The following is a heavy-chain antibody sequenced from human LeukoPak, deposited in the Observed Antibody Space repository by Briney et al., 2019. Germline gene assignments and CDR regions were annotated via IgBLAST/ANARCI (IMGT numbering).Heavy chain of an antibody. J-gene: IGHJ4*02. CDR1: GFTFSNYW. CDR2: IKTDGSEK. V-gene: IGHV3-7*01. Sequence: GALRLSCEGSGFTFSNYWMGWVRQAPGKGLQWVANIKTDGSEKYYVDSVKGRFTISRDNAKNSLYLQMNSLRAEDTAVYYCARYSGSYPFDYWGQGTLVTVSS. CDR3: ARYSGSYPFDY. D-gene: IGHD1-26*01.